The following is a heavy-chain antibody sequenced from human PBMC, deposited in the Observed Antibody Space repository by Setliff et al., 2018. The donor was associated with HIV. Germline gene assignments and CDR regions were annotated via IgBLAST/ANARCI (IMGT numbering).Heavy chain of an antibody. V-gene: IGHV1-69*13. Sequence: SVKVSCKASGGTFSSYAISWVRQAPGQGLEWMGGIIPIFGTANYAQKFQGRVTITADESTSTAYMEMRSLRSDDTAVYYCASQGWGTAFDIWGQGTMVTVSS. CDR3: ASQGWGTAFDI. CDR1: GGTFSSYA. J-gene: IGHJ3*02. CDR2: IIPIFGTA. D-gene: IGHD7-27*01.